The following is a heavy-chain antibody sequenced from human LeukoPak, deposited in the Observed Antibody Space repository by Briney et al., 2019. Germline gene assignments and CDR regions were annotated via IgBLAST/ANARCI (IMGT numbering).Heavy chain of an antibody. Sequence: ASVKVPCKASGYTFTSYDINWVRQATGQGLEWMGWMNPNSGNTGYAQKFQGRVTMTRNTSISTAYMELSSLRSEDTAVYYCASGDWALTGHVDYWGQGTLVTVSS. J-gene: IGHJ4*02. CDR3: ASGDWALTGHVDY. V-gene: IGHV1-8*01. CDR1: GYTFTSYD. D-gene: IGHD3-9*01. CDR2: MNPNSGNT.